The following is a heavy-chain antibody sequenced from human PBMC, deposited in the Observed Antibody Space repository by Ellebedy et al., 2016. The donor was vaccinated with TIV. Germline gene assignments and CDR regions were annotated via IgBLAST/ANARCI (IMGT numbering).Heavy chain of an antibody. D-gene: IGHD4-17*01. CDR1: GFSFRSYW. CDR2: INQGGSER. J-gene: IGHJ3*02. Sequence: GGSLRLSCGSSGFSFRSYWMTWVRQAPGKGLEWVANINQGGSERHYVDSVKGRFTISRDNAKNSLYLLMNNLSAEDTGVYYCATDGSYGDYRSPTHAFEIWGQGTLVTVSS. CDR3: ATDGSYGDYRSPTHAFEI. V-gene: IGHV3-7*01.